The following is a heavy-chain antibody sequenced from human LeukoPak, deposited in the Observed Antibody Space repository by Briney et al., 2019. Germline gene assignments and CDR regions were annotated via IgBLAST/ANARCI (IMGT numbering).Heavy chain of an antibody. CDR3: AKREVLRYFDWIIGGFDP. V-gene: IGHV3-23*01. CDR2: ISGSGGST. J-gene: IGHJ5*02. CDR1: GFTFSSYA. Sequence: PGGSLRLSCAASGFTFSSYAMSWVRQAPGKGLEWVSAISGSGGSTYYADSVKGRFTISRDNSKNTLYLQMNSLRAEDTAVYYCAKREVLRYFDWIIGGFDPWGQGTLVTVSS. D-gene: IGHD3-9*01.